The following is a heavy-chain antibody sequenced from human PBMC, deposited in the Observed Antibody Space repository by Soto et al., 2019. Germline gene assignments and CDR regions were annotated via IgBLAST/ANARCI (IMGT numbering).Heavy chain of an antibody. Sequence: TLSLTCTVSGGSISSGDYYWSWIRQHPGKGLEWIGYIYYTGRTYYNPSLKSRVTISMDASKSQFSLKLSSVTAADTAVYYCARENIVVVPAAIHYYYYGMDVWGQGTTVTVSS. CDR1: GGSISSGDYY. D-gene: IGHD2-2*01. CDR2: IYYTGRT. J-gene: IGHJ6*02. V-gene: IGHV4-31*03. CDR3: ARENIVVVPAAIHYYYYGMDV.